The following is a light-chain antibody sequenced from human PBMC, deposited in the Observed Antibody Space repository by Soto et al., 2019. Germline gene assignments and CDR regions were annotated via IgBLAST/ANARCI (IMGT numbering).Light chain of an antibody. Sequence: EMNKSPATLSVTDRERPTLFCRTSQSAXSNLDWFQQEPGQAPRILXYGASTRASGSPARFSGSGSGTEFTRTISSLQSEDFAFYYCHLYNDGPQTVGGVT. J-gene: IGKJ4*01. V-gene: IGKV3D-15*01. CDR1: QSAXSN. CDR3: HLYNDGPQT. CDR2: GAS.